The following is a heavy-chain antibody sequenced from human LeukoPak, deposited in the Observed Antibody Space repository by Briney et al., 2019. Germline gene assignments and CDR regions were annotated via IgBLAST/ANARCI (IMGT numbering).Heavy chain of an antibody. D-gene: IGHD3-10*01. CDR2: ISYDGSNK. J-gene: IGHJ4*02. Sequence: GGSLRLSCAASGFTFSSYAMHWVRQAPGKGLEWVAVISYDGSNKYYADSVKGRFTISRDNSKNTLYLQMNSLRAEDTAVYYCARRYYYGSGEVDYWGQGTLVTVSS. CDR1: GFTFSSYA. V-gene: IGHV3-30-3*01. CDR3: ARRYYYGSGEVDY.